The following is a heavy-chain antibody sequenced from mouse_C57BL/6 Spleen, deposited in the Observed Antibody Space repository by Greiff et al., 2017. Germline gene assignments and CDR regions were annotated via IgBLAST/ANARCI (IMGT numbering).Heavy chain of an antibody. D-gene: IGHD3-3*01. CDR3: ARERAYYCFDY. CDR2: IHPNSGST. CDR1: GYTFTSYW. V-gene: IGHV1-64*01. Sequence: VKLQQPGAELVKPGASVKLSCKASGYTFTSYWMHWVKQRPGQGLEWIGMIHPNSGSTNYNEKFKSKATLTVDKSSSTAYMQLSSLTSEDSAVYYCARERAYYCFDYWGQGTTLTVSS. J-gene: IGHJ2*01.